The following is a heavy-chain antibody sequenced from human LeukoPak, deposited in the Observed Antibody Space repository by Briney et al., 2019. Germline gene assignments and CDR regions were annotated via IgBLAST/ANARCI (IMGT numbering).Heavy chain of an antibody. CDR3: AIMRGYYDGSGYWVQ. J-gene: IGHJ1*01. V-gene: IGHV3-23*01. Sequence: GGSLRLSCAASGFTFGSYGMSWVRQAPGKGLEWVSFITPNADRTSYADSVEGRLTISRDNPRNTLYMQMNSLRDEDAAIYYCAIMRGYYDGSGYWVQWGQGTLVTVSS. CDR1: GFTFGSYG. D-gene: IGHD3-22*01. CDR2: ITPNADRT.